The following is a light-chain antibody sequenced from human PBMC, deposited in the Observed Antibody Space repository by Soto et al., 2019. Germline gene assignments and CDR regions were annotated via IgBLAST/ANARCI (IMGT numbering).Light chain of an antibody. Sequence: EIVLTQSPGTLSLSPGERATLSCRASQSVSSSYLAWYQQKPGQAPRLLIYGASSRATGNPARFSGSGSGTDFTLSISRLEPEDFAVYYCQQYGSSPWTLGQGTKVEIK. V-gene: IGKV3-20*01. J-gene: IGKJ1*01. CDR2: GAS. CDR1: QSVSSSY. CDR3: QQYGSSPWT.